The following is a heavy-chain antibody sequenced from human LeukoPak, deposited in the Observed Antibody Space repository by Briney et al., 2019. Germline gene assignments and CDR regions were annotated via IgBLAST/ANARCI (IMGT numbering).Heavy chain of an antibody. CDR2: TSGNNNYI. Sequence: GGSLRLSCTASGFMFTSYTMSWVREAPGKGLEWLSSTSGNNNYIYHAPSLKGRFTISRDDAQNSVYLQMNSLKDEDTAVYYCARSRSSSPHDKNLNYWGQGTLVIVSS. CDR3: ARSRSSSPHDKNLNY. V-gene: IGHV3-21*01. CDR1: GFMFTSYT. J-gene: IGHJ4*02. D-gene: IGHD3-10*01.